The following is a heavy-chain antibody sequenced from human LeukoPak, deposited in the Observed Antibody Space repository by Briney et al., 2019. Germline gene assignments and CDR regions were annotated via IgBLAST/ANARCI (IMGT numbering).Heavy chain of an antibody. D-gene: IGHD4-17*01. CDR3: ARGDHGDYE. J-gene: IGHJ4*02. Sequence: GGSLRLSCAASRFAFNKIAMSWVRQAPGKGLEWVSSISTSGSYIYYADSVKGRFTISRDNAKNSLYLQMNSLRAEDTAVYYCARGDHGDYEWGQGTQVTVSS. CDR1: RFAFNKIA. V-gene: IGHV3-21*06. CDR2: ISTSGSYI.